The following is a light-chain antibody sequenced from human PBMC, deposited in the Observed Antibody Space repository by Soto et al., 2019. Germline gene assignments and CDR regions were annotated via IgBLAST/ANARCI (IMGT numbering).Light chain of an antibody. CDR1: SNNVGSYNF. CDR2: EVS. Sequence: QSALTQPASVSGSRGQSITISCTGTSNNVGSYNFVSWYRQYPGKAPELIIYEVSQRPSTFFNRFSGSKSGNTASLTISGLQSDDEADYYCCSYTRSSTLVFGRGTKLTVL. CDR3: CSYTRSSTLV. V-gene: IGLV2-14*02. J-gene: IGLJ2*01.